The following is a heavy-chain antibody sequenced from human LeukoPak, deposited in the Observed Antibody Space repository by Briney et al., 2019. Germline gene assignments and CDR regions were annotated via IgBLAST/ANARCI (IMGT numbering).Heavy chain of an antibody. Sequence: TSETLSLTCTVSGGYISSYYWSWIRQPPGKGLEWIGYIYNSGSTNYNPSLKSRVTISVDTSKNQFSLKLSSVTAADTAVYYCARDLYSSGWAWGIWSQGTLVTVSS. CDR2: IYNSGST. CDR3: ARDLYSSGWAWGI. D-gene: IGHD6-19*01. J-gene: IGHJ4*02. V-gene: IGHV4-59*01. CDR1: GGYISSYY.